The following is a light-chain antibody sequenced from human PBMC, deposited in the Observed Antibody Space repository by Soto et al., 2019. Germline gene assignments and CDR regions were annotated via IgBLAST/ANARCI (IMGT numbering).Light chain of an antibody. CDR1: QSVSSN. V-gene: IGKV3-15*01. CDR3: QQYNTWPPIT. Sequence: EIVMTQSPATLSVSPGERVTLSCRASQSVSSNLACYQQKVGQAPRLLIYGASTRATGIPARFSGSWSGTEFTLTISSLQSEDFAVYYCQQYNTWPPITFGQGTRLEIK. CDR2: GAS. J-gene: IGKJ5*01.